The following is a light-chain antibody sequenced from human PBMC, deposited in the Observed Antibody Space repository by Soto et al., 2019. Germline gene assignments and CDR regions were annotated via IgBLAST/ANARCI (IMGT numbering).Light chain of an antibody. CDR2: EAT. CDR1: SSDVGSYDL. CDR3: CSYAGSTTPVV. Sequence: QSALTQPASVSGSPGQSITISCTGTSSDVGSYDLVSWYQQHPGKAPKHMIYEATKRPSGVSLRFSGSKSGNTASLTISGLQAEDEADYYCCSYAGSTTPVVFGGGTKLTVL. V-gene: IGLV2-23*01. J-gene: IGLJ2*01.